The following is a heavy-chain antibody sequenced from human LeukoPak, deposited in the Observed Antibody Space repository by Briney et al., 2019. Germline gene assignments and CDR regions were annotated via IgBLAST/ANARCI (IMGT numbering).Heavy chain of an antibody. CDR1: GGSISGSSYY. Sequence: SETLSLTCTVSGGSISGSSYYWGWIRQPPGKGLEWIGSIYYSGSTYYNPSLKSRVTISVDTSKNQFSLKLSSVTAADTAVYYCARSQGDKHYGDYHSLDYWGQGTLVTVSS. D-gene: IGHD4-17*01. J-gene: IGHJ4*02. CDR2: IYYSGST. CDR3: ARSQGDKHYGDYHSLDY. V-gene: IGHV4-39*07.